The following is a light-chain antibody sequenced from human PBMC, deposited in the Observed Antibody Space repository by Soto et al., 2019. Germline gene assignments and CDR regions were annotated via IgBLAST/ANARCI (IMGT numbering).Light chain of an antibody. V-gene: IGKV3-20*01. CDR2: GAS. J-gene: IGKJ1*01. CDR1: QSVSASY. CDR3: QQYGGSPGT. Sequence: EIVLTQSPGTLSLSPGERATLSCRASQSVSASYVAWYQQKPGQGPRLLIYGASSRATGIPDRFSGSGSGTDLTLTISQLEPDDFAVYYCQQYGGSPGTFGQGTKVEIK.